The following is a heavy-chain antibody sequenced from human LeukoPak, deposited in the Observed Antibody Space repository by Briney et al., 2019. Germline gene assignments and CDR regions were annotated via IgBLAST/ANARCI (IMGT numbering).Heavy chain of an antibody. CDR3: ARGAAVAGTYWYFDL. J-gene: IGHJ2*01. D-gene: IGHD6-19*01. CDR1: GGSLSGYY. CDR2: INHSGST. V-gene: IGHV4-34*01. Sequence: SETLSLTCAVYGGSLSGYYWNWIRQPPGQGLEWIGEINHSGSTNSNPSLKSGGTISVDTSTNQFSLKLNSVTAADTAVYYCARGAAVAGTYWYFDLWGRGTLVTVSS.